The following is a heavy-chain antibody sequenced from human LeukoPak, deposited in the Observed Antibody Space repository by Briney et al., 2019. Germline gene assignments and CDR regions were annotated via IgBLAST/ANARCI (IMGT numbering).Heavy chain of an antibody. D-gene: IGHD5-18*01. J-gene: IGHJ4*02. CDR1: GFTFSSYA. Sequence: GGSLRLSCAASGFTFSSYAMSWVRLAPGKGLEWVSAISSTGDTTYYPDSVKGRFTISRDNSKNTLYLQMNSLRAEDTAVYCCAKDLLSVYSYGRLDYWGQGTLVTVSS. CDR3: AKDLLSVYSYGRLDY. CDR2: ISSTGDTT. V-gene: IGHV3-23*01.